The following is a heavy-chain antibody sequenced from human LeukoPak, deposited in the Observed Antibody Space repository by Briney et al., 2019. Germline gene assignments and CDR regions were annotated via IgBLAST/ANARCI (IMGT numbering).Heavy chain of an antibody. Sequence: GGSLRLSCAASGFTFSDYYMSWIRQAPGKGLEWVSGLSGSGGSTYYADSVKGRFTISRDNSKNTLFLQMNSLRAEDTAVYYCAKREPTDSSGYYTYYFDYWGQGTLVTVSS. CDR2: LSGSGGST. CDR1: GFTFSDYY. D-gene: IGHD3-22*01. CDR3: AKREPTDSSGYYTYYFDY. V-gene: IGHV3-23*01. J-gene: IGHJ4*02.